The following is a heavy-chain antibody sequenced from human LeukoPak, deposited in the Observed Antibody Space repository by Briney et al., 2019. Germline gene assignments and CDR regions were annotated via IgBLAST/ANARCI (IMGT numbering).Heavy chain of an antibody. D-gene: IGHD1-26*01. J-gene: IGHJ5*02. CDR1: GGSISSGDYY. Sequence: SQTLSLTCTVSGGSISSGDYYWSWIRQPPGKGLEWIGYIYYSGSTYYNPSLKSRVTISVDTSKNHFSLKLSSVTAADTAVYYCARHAIYSGGYSFWFDPWGLGTLVTVSS. CDR2: IYYSGST. CDR3: ARHAIYSGGYSFWFDP. V-gene: IGHV4-30-4*01.